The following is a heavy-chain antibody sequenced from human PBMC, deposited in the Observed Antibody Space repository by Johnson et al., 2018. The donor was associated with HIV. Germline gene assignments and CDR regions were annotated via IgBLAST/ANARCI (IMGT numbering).Heavy chain of an antibody. CDR3: ARSEEWRGEGVYQI. J-gene: IGHJ3*02. CDR2: IYSGGGT. D-gene: IGHD6-13*01. CDR1: GLTVSSSY. V-gene: IGHV3-53*01. Sequence: VQLVESGGGLIQPGGSLRLSCAASGLTVSSSYMSWVRQAPGKGLEWVSVIYSGGGTYYVDSVKGRFTISRDNSENTLYLQMNSLRAEDTAVYYCARSEEWRGEGVYQIWGQGTMVTVSS.